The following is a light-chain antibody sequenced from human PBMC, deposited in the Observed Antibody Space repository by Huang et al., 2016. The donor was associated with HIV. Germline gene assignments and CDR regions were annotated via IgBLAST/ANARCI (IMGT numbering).Light chain of an antibody. V-gene: IGKV3-15*01. J-gene: IGKJ4*01. CDR1: QNVNTN. CDR3: QQYNNWLLT. CDR2: GSS. Sequence: EVVMTQSPATLSVSPRERVTLSCRASQNVNTNLAWYQKRPGQTPRLLSYGSSTRATGIPARFSGSGSGTEFTLTISSLQSEDFAVYYCQQYNNWLLTFGGGTRVDI.